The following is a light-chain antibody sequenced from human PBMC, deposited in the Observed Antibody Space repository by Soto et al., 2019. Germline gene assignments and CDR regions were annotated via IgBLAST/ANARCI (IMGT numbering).Light chain of an antibody. CDR1: TSSIGRNY. CDR2: RNN. J-gene: IGLJ1*01. CDR3: AAWDASLSTFV. Sequence: QSVLTQPPSASGTPGQRVTISCSGCTSSIGRNYVYWYQQLPGTAPQLVIYRNNQRPSGVPDRFSGYKSATSASLAIRLLLSEDEAVYYCAAWDASLSTFVFGNGTKLTVL. V-gene: IGLV1-47*01.